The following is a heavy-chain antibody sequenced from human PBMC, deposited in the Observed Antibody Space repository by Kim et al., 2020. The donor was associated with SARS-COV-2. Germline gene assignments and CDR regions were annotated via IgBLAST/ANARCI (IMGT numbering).Heavy chain of an antibody. Sequence: SETLSLTCAVYGGSFSGYYWSWIRQPPGKGLEWIGEINHSGSTNYNPSLKSRVTISVDTSKNQFSLKPSSVTAADTAVYYCASYGSGSYWGPFDYWGQGT. J-gene: IGHJ4*02. D-gene: IGHD3-10*01. CDR3: ASYGSGSYWGPFDY. V-gene: IGHV4-34*01. CDR2: INHSGST. CDR1: GGSFSGYY.